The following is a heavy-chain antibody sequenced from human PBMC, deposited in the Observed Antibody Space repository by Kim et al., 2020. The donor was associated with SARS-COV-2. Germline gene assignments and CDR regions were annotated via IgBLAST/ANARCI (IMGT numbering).Heavy chain of an antibody. Sequence: SETLSLTCTVSGGSISSGSYYWSWIRQPAGKGLEWIGRIYTSGSTNYNPSLKSRVTISVDTSKNQFSLKLSSVTAADTAVYYCARYSYGDYGFDYWGQGTLVTVSS. CDR1: GGSISSGSYY. CDR2: IYTSGST. J-gene: IGHJ4*02. V-gene: IGHV4-61*02. D-gene: IGHD4-17*01. CDR3: ARYSYGDYGFDY.